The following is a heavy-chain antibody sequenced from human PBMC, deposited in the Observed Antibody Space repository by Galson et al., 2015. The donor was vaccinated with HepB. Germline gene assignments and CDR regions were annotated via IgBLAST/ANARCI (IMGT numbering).Heavy chain of an antibody. J-gene: IGHJ6*02. CDR1: GGSISSYY. V-gene: IGHV4-59*01. CDR3: ARERGLANGWYGYYYYGMDV. D-gene: IGHD6-19*01. Sequence: ETLSLTCTVSGGSISSYYWSWIRQPPGKGLEWIGYIYYSGSTNYNPSLKSRVTISVDTSKNQFSLKLSSVTAADTAVYYCARERGLANGWYGYYYYGMDVWGQGTTVTVSS. CDR2: IYYSGST.